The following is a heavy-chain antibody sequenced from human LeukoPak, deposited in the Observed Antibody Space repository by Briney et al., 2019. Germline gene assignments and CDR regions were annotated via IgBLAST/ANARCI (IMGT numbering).Heavy chain of an antibody. Sequence: SETLSLTCAVSGGSINSHYWGWIRQPPGKGLQWIGDIYYTGKNNYNPSLKSRVTISLDTSKDHLSPNLTSVLAADTAMYYCVRRDTGWNYFDYWGQGILVTVSS. D-gene: IGHD6-19*01. CDR3: VRRDTGWNYFDY. J-gene: IGHJ4*02. V-gene: IGHV4-59*08. CDR2: IYYTGKN. CDR1: GGSINSHY.